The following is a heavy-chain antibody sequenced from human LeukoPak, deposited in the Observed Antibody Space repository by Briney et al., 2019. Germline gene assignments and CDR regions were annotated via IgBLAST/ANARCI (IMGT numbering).Heavy chain of an antibody. CDR3: AKDARGPEY. V-gene: IGHV3-21*04. Sequence: GGSLGLSCAASGFTFSRYSMTWVRQAPGKGLEWVSSISSSSDYIYYTDSVKGRFTISRDNSRNTLYLQMDSLRAGDTAVYYCAKDARGPEYWGQGTLVTVSS. D-gene: IGHD5-12*01. CDR1: GFTFSRYS. CDR2: ISSSSDYI. J-gene: IGHJ4*02.